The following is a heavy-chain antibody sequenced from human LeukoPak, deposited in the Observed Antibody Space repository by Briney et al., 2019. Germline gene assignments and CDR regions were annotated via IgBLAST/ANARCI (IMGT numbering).Heavy chain of an antibody. D-gene: IGHD6-13*01. V-gene: IGHV5-51*01. J-gene: IGHJ4*02. CDR2: IYPGDSDT. CDR1: GYSFTSYW. CDR3: ARLSVIAADGTHYFDY. Sequence: KPGESLKISCKGSGYSFTSYWIGWVRQMPGKGLEWMGIIYPGDSDTGYSPSFQGQVTISADKSINTAYLQWSSLKASDTAMYYCARLSVIAADGTHYFDYWGQGTLVTVSS.